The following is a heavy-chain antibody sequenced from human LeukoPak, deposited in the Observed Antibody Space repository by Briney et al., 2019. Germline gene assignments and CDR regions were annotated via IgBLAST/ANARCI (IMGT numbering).Heavy chain of an antibody. CDR3: ARHQGRYCSSTSCYAFDI. CDR1: GGSISSYY. J-gene: IGHJ3*02. V-gene: IGHV4-59*08. D-gene: IGHD2-2*01. CDR2: IYYSGST. Sequence: KPSETLSLTCTVSGGSISSYYWSWIRQPPGKGLEWIGYIYYSGSTNYNPSLKSRVTISVDTSKNQFSLKLSSVTAADTAVYYCARHQGRYCSSTSCYAFDIWGQGTMVTVS.